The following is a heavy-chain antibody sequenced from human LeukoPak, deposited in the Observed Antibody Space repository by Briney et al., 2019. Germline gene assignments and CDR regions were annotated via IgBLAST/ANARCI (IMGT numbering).Heavy chain of an antibody. D-gene: IGHD6-19*01. CDR1: GFSFNIYG. CDR3: ARDQWLDF. CDR2: IATGGNTI. Sequence: PGGSLRLSCAASGFSFNIYGMHWVRQAPGKGPEWVSFIATGGNTIYYADSVKGRFTVSRDNAKNSLYLQMNSLRAEDTAVYYCARDQWLDFWGQGTLVTVSS. J-gene: IGHJ4*02. V-gene: IGHV3-48*01.